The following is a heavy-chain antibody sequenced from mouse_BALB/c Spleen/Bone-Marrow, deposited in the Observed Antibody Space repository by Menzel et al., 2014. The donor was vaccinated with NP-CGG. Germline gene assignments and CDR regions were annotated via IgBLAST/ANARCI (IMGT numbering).Heavy chain of an antibody. Sequence: VQLQESGAELAKPGASVKMSCKASGYTLTSYWMHWVKQRPGQGLEWIGYINPSSGYTEFNQRFKDKATLTADRSSSTAYMQLSSLTSEDSAVYYCARGYYVRDYWGQVTSVTVSS. CDR1: GYTLTSYW. CDR2: INPSSGYT. V-gene: IGHV1-7*01. J-gene: IGHJ4*01. CDR3: ARGYYVRDY.